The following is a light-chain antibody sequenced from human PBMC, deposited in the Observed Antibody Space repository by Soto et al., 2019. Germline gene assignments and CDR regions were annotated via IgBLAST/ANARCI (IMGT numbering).Light chain of an antibody. J-gene: IGKJ1*01. CDR3: QQYNSYPCT. CDR2: KAS. CDR1: QSISSW. Sequence: DIQMTQSPSTLSASVGDRVTITCRASQSISSWLAWYQQKPGKAPKLLIYKASSLESGVPSRFSGSGSGTEFTLTISSLQPNDFATYSCQQYNSYPCTIGQGTKVEIK. V-gene: IGKV1-5*03.